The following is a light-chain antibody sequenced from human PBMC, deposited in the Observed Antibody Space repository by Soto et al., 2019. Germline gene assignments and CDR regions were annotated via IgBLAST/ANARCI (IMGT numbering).Light chain of an antibody. CDR3: QKYNNAPRT. CDR2: AAS. J-gene: IGKJ1*01. CDR1: QGISNY. V-gene: IGKV1-27*01. Sequence: DIQMTQSPSSLSASVGDRVTITCRASQGISNYLAWYQQKPGKVPKLLIYAASTFQSGVTSRFSGSGSGTDFTLTISSLQTDDVATYYCQKYNNAPRTLGQGTKVEIK.